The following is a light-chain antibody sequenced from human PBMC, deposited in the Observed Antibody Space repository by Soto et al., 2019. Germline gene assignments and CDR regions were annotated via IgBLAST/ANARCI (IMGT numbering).Light chain of an antibody. CDR1: SSDVGSSNL. CDR2: EGS. Sequence: QSALTQPASVSGSPGQSITISCTGTSSDVGSSNLVSGYQQHPGKAPKLMIYEGSKRPSGVSDRFSGSKTGNTASLTISGLQAEDEGDYYCCSYAGSSTWVFGGGTKLTVL. V-gene: IGLV2-23*01. CDR3: CSYAGSSTWV. J-gene: IGLJ3*02.